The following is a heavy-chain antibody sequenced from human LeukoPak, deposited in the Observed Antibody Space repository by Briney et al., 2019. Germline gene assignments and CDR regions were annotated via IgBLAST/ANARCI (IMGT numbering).Heavy chain of an antibody. V-gene: IGHV4-34*01. CDR2: INHSGST. J-gene: IGHJ3*02. CDR3: AKVEKLSSSGWYIGAFDI. Sequence: NASETLSLTCAVYGGSFSGYYWSWIRQPPGKGLEWIGEINHSGSTNYNPSLKSRVTISVDTSKNQFSLKLTSVTAADTAVYYCAKVEKLSSSGWYIGAFDIWGQGTTVTVSS. D-gene: IGHD6-19*01. CDR1: GGSFSGYY.